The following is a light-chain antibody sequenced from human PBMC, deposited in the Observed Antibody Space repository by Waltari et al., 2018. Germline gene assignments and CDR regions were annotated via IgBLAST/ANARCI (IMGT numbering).Light chain of an antibody. Sequence: QSALTQPRPVSGSPGQSVTIACTGTSSDVGYYNYVSWYQQHPGKAPKLMIYDVTYRPSGVPDRFSGSKSGNTASLTISGLQAEDEADYYCCSYAGNYLRVFGGGTKLTVL. CDR1: SSDVGYYNY. J-gene: IGLJ2*01. CDR3: CSYAGNYLRV. CDR2: DVT. V-gene: IGLV2-11*01.